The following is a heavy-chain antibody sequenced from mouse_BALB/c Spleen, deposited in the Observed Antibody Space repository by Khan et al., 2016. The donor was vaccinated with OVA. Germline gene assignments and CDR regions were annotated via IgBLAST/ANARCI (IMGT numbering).Heavy chain of an antibody. D-gene: IGHD2-1*01. CDR1: GFTFSDYY. J-gene: IGHJ3*01. CDR3: ARGFYCNPFAY. Sequence: EVELVESGGGLVKPGGSLKLSCAASGFTFSDYYMYWVRQTPEQRLEWVATISDGGSYTYYLDSVKGRFTISRDDAKNNLYLQMNSLKSEDTAMYYCARGFYCNPFAYWGQGTLVTVSA. V-gene: IGHV5-4*02. CDR2: ISDGGSYT.